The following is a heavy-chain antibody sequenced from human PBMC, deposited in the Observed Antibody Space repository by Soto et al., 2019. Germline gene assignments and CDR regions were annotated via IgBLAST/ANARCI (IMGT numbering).Heavy chain of an antibody. CDR1: GYSFTNYG. J-gene: IGHJ6*03. Sequence: QDQLVQSGVEVKKPGATVKVSCKASGYSFTNYGITWVRQAPGQGFEWMGRISAYNGNTNYAQKIQGRVTMTTDASTSTAYLELRSLRSDDTAVYYCARDRGVAPPVAGNTHYYYYMDVWGKGTTVTVSS. D-gene: IGHD6-19*01. CDR3: ARDRGVAPPVAGNTHYYYYMDV. CDR2: ISAYNGNT. V-gene: IGHV1-18*01.